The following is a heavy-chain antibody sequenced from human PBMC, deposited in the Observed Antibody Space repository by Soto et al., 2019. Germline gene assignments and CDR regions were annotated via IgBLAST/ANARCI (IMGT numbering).Heavy chain of an antibody. J-gene: IGHJ6*03. CDR1: GFSISDYH. CDR2: INKDGGEK. CDR3: ARESFFYMDV. D-gene: IGHD1-26*01. Sequence: EAQLVESGGGLVQPGGSLRLSCVASGFSISDYHMTWVRQAPGQGLAWVANINKDGGEKHGVDSVMGRFTISRDNAKNSLYLQMNSLRAEDTAVYYGARESFFYMDVWGKGTTVTVSS. V-gene: IGHV3-7*01.